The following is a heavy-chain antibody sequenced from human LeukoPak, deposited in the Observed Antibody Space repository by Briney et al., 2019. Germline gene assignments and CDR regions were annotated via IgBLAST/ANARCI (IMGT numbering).Heavy chain of an antibody. J-gene: IGHJ4*02. V-gene: IGHV3-15*01. Sequence: GGSLRLSCAASGFAFSNAWMSWVSQAPGKGLEWVGRIKSKTDGGTTDYAAPVKGRFTISRDDSKNTLYLQMNSLKTEDTAVYYCTTGGYGGQFDYWGQGTLVTVSS. CDR3: TTGGYGGQFDY. CDR1: GFAFSNAW. D-gene: IGHD5-12*01. CDR2: IKSKTDGGTT.